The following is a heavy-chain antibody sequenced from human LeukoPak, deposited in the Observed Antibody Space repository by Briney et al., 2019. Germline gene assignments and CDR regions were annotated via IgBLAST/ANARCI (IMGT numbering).Heavy chain of an antibody. CDR1: GYTSSRYD. J-gene: IGHJ4*02. CDR2: MKPDIGNT. CDR3: ARGSSSWRRSFHY. Sequence: GSVKASCKPSGYTSSRYDINSVRHATGQGLGWMGWMKPDIGNTGYTQTLQGRVTITRDNSISTAYMQLSSLRSEDTAVYYCARGSSSWRRSFHYWGQGTLVTVSS. V-gene: IGHV1-8*03. D-gene: IGHD6-13*01.